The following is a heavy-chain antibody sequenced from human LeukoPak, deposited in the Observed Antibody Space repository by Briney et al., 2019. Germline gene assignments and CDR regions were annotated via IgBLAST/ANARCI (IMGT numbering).Heavy chain of an antibody. CDR3: ARAGRLWFGESQRLDV. Sequence: GGSLRLSCAASGFTFSSYEMNWVRQAPGKGLEWVSYISSSGSTIYSADSVKGRFTISRDNAKNPLYLQMNSLRAEDTAVYYCARAGRLWFGESQRLDVWGKGTTVTISS. CDR2: ISSSGSTI. CDR1: GFTFSSYE. V-gene: IGHV3-48*03. D-gene: IGHD3-10*01. J-gene: IGHJ6*04.